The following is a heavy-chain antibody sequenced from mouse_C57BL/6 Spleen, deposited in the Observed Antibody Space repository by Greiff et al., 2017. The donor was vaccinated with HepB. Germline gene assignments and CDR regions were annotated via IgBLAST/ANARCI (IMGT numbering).Heavy chain of an antibody. D-gene: IGHD2-3*01. CDR2: ISDGGSYT. CDR3: ARAPYDGYYDYAMDY. V-gene: IGHV5-4*01. J-gene: IGHJ4*01. Sequence: EVQGVESGGGLVKPGGSLKLSCAASGFTFSSYAMSWVRQTPEKRLEWVATISDGGSYTYYPDNVKGRFTISRDNAKNNLYLQMSHLKSEDTAMYYCARAPYDGYYDYAMDYWGQGTSVTVSS. CDR1: GFTFSSYA.